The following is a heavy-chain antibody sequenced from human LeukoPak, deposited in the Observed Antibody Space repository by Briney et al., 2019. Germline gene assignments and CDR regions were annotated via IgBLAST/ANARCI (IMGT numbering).Heavy chain of an antibody. CDR1: DDSINNFY. J-gene: IGHJ5*02. Sequence: PSETLSLTCTVSDDSINNFYWSWIRQLAGKGLEWIGRIYSSGYTNYHPSLKSRVTMSVDTSKNQFSLRLISLTAADTAVYYCARGTSNAWYDWFDLWGQGALVTVSS. D-gene: IGHD6-13*01. V-gene: IGHV4-4*07. CDR2: IYSSGYT. CDR3: ARGTSNAWYDWFDL.